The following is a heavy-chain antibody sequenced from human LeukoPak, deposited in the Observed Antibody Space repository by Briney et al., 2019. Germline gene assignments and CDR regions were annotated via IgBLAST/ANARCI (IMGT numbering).Heavy chain of an antibody. CDR2: INPSGGGT. CDR3: ARQGAYSSAIGMGY. Sequence: ASVKVSCKASGYTFNNNYMYWVRQAPGQGLEWMGMINPSGGGTSYAQKFQSRVTMTRDTSTRTVYMEVSSLKPEDTAVYYCARQGAYSSAIGMGYWGQGTLVTVSS. D-gene: IGHD6-19*01. J-gene: IGHJ4*02. V-gene: IGHV1-46*02. CDR1: GYTFNNNY.